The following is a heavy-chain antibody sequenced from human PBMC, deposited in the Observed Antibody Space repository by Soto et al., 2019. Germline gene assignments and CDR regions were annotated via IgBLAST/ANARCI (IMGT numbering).Heavy chain of an antibody. J-gene: IGHJ4*02. V-gene: IGHV4-31*03. CDR2: IYYSGST. CDR3: ARGSGVDYGDYGPIDY. CDR1: GGSISSGGYY. Sequence: QVQLQESGPGLVKPSQTLSLTCTVSGGSISSGGYYWSCIRQHPGKALEWIGYIYYSGSTYYNPSLKSRVTISVDTSKNQFSLKLSSVTAADTAVYYCARGSGVDYGDYGPIDYWGQGTLVTVSS. D-gene: IGHD4-17*01.